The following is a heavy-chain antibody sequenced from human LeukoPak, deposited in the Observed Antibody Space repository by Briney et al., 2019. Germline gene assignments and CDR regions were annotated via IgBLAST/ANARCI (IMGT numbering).Heavy chain of an antibody. D-gene: IGHD3-22*01. CDR3: ARDGGFNYYDSSGYSAEFDY. CDR1: GYTFTSYG. CDR2: ISAYNGNT. V-gene: IGHV1-18*01. J-gene: IGHJ4*02. Sequence: ASVKVSCKASGYTFTSYGISWVRQAPGQGLEWMGWISAYNGNTNYAQKLQGRVTMTTDTSTSTAYMELGSLRSDDTAVYYCARDGGFNYYDSSGYSAEFDYWGQGTLVTVSS.